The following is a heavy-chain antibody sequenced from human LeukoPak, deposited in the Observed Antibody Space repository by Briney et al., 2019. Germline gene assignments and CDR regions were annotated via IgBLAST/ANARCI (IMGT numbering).Heavy chain of an antibody. Sequence: AGSLTLTCTASGFTISSYAMHWVRQAPGKGLEWVAVISYDGSNKYYADPVKGRFTISRDNSKNTLYLQMNSLRAEDTAVYYCARDSNANYFDYWGQGTLVTVSS. CDR2: ISYDGSNK. CDR1: GFTISSYA. V-gene: IGHV3-30-3*01. CDR3: ARDSNANYFDY. D-gene: IGHD1-1*01. J-gene: IGHJ4*02.